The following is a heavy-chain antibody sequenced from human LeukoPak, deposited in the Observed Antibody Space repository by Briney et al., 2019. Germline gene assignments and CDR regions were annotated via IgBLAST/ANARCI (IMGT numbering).Heavy chain of an antibody. D-gene: IGHD1-26*01. Sequence: GGTLRLSCTASGFTFSNYGMHWVRQAPGKGLEWLTFIRYDGSNKDYADSVKGRFTISRDNSNNTLYLQMNSLRAEDTAVYYCASGGSYFDYWGQGTLVTVSS. J-gene: IGHJ4*02. CDR3: ASGGSYFDY. V-gene: IGHV3-30*02. CDR1: GFTFSNYG. CDR2: IRYDGSNK.